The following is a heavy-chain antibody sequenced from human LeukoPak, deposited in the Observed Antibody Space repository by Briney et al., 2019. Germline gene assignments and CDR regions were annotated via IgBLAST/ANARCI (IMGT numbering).Heavy chain of an antibody. D-gene: IGHD5-18*01. CDR1: GFTFSASA. V-gene: IGHV3-73*01. J-gene: IGHJ4*02. Sequence: GSLKVSCAASGFTFSASAMHWVRQASGKGLEWVGRIRSKTNSYATEYAASVKGRFTISRDDSKNTAYLQMDSLRTEDTAVYYCTSTWIQLWYDYWGRGTLVTVSS. CDR2: IRSKTNSYAT. CDR3: TSTWIQLWYDY.